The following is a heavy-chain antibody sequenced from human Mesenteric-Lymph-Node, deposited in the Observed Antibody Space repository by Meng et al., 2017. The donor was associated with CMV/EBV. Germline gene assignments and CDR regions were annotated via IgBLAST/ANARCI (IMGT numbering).Heavy chain of an antibody. CDR2: IYGNDDK. Sequence: GFSLTTSAMGVGWIRQPPGEALEWLALIYGNDDKRYCPSLKSRLTITKDTSKNQVVLTMTNMDPVDTATYYCVHSLQEWLAHRHFDSWGQGTLVTVSS. CDR3: VHSLQEWLAHRHFDS. V-gene: IGHV2-5*01. D-gene: IGHD6-19*01. CDR1: GFSLTTSAMG. J-gene: IGHJ4*02.